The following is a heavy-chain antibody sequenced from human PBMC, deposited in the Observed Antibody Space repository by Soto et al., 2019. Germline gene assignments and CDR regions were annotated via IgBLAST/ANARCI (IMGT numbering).Heavy chain of an antibody. Sequence: QVQLVQSGAEVKKPGASVKVSCKASGYTFTSYGISWVRQAPGQGLEWMGWISAYNGNTNYAQKLQVRGTMTTDTTTSTAYSELRSLRSDDTAVYYCARRNKAAAAGIYYYYGMDAWGQGTTVTVSS. CDR3: ARRNKAAAAGIYYYYGMDA. V-gene: IGHV1-18*04. CDR2: ISAYNGNT. CDR1: GYTFTSYG. J-gene: IGHJ6*02. D-gene: IGHD6-13*01.